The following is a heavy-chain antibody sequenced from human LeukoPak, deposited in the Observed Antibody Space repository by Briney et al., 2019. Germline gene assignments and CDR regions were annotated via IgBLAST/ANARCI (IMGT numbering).Heavy chain of an antibody. CDR2: ISAYNGNT. CDR1: GYTFTSYG. J-gene: IGHJ6*02. D-gene: IGHD3-16*01. CDR3: ARDYGPDRMDV. V-gene: IGHV1-18*01. Sequence: GASVKVSCKASGYTFTSYGISWVRQAPGQGLEWMGWISAYNGNTNYAQKLQGRVTMTRDTSISTAYMELSRLRSDDTAVYYCARDYGPDRMDVWGQGTTVTVSS.